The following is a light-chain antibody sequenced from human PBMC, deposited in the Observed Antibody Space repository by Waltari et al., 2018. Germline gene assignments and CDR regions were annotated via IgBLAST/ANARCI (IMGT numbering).Light chain of an antibody. V-gene: IGLV2-14*01. J-gene: IGLJ2*01. CDR2: DVT. Sequence: QSALTQPASVSGSPGQSITISCTGTNNDIGYYNFVSWYQRHPGKAPKLMIFDVTRWSAGVSHRFSGSKSGNTASLTISGLQSEDEADYFCASYTSTNTVVFGGGTRVTVL. CDR1: NNDIGYYNF. CDR3: ASYTSTNTVV.